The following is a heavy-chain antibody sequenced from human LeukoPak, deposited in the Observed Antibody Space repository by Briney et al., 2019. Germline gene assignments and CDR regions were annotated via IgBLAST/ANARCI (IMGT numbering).Heavy chain of an antibody. CDR2: INHSGST. J-gene: IGHJ4*02. CDR3: ARGCSGGKPSYFDY. Sequence: SETLSLTCAVYGGSFSGYYWSWIRQPPGKGLEWIGEINHSGSTNYNPSLKSRVTISVDTSKNQFSLKLSSVTAADTAVYYCARGCSGGKPSYFDYWGQGTLVTVSS. V-gene: IGHV4-34*01. D-gene: IGHD6-25*01. CDR1: GGSFSGYY.